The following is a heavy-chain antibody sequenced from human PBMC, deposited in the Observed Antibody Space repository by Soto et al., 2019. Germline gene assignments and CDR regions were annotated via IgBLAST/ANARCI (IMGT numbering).Heavy chain of an antibody. CDR1: GGSISSYY. Sequence: SETLSLTCTVSGGSISSYYWSWIRQPPGKGLEWIGYIYYSGSTNYNPSLKSRVTISVDTSKNQFSLKLSSVTAADTAVYYCARVSGYDSWYFDYWGQGTLVTVS. CDR3: ARVSGYDSWYFDY. CDR2: IYYSGST. D-gene: IGHD5-12*01. J-gene: IGHJ4*02. V-gene: IGHV4-59*01.